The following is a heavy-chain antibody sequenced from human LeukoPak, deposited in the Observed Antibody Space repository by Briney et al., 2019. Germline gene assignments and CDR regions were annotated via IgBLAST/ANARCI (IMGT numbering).Heavy chain of an antibody. Sequence: GASVKVSCKASGGTFSSYAISWVRQAPGQGLEWMGGIIPIFGTANCAQKFQGRVTITTDESTSTAYMELSSLRSEDTAVYYCARGQSHYYYDSSGYYYPFAFDIWGQGTMVTVSS. CDR3: ARGQSHYYYDSSGYYYPFAFDI. CDR1: GGTFSSYA. CDR2: IIPIFGTA. D-gene: IGHD3-22*01. V-gene: IGHV1-69*05. J-gene: IGHJ3*02.